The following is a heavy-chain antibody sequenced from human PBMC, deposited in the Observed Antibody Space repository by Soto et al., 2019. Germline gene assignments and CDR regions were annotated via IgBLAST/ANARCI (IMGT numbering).Heavy chain of an antibody. Sequence: QVHLVESGGGVVQPGTSLRVSCVGSGFTFRSYVIHWVRQAPGKGLEWVALTSYDGSNKYYGDSVRGRFTISRDNSRNTVDLQKDSLRVENPALYFCARWGTTGGLDVWGQGTLVSVSS. CDR2: TSYDGSNK. CDR3: ARWGTTGGLDV. CDR1: GFTFRSYV. D-gene: IGHD3-16*01. V-gene: IGHV3-30*19. J-gene: IGHJ1*01.